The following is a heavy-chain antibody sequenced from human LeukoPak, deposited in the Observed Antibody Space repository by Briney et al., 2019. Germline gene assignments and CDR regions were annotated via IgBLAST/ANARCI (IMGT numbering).Heavy chain of an antibody. V-gene: IGHV4-31*03. CDR2: IYYSGST. CDR1: GGSISSGGYY. J-gene: IGHJ3*02. D-gene: IGHD1-1*01. Sequence: SETLSLTCTVSGGSISSGGYYWSWIRQHPGKGLEWIGYIYYSGSTYYNPSLKSRVTISVDTSKNQFSLKLSSATAADTAVYYCARRIATTGIYGFDIWGQGTMVTVSS. CDR3: ARRIATTGIYGFDI.